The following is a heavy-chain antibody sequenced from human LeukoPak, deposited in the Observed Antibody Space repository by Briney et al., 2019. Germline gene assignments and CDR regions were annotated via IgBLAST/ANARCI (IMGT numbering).Heavy chain of an antibody. V-gene: IGHV3-23*01. J-gene: IGHJ4*02. Sequence: GGSLRLSCAASGFSFTSYNMAWVRQAPGEGREWVSAISGSGGSTYYADSVKGRFTISRDNSKNTLYLQMNSLRAEDTAVYYCAKGSVQYSSSWYYFDYWGQGTLVTVSS. D-gene: IGHD6-13*01. CDR2: ISGSGGST. CDR1: GFSFTSYN. CDR3: AKGSVQYSSSWYYFDY.